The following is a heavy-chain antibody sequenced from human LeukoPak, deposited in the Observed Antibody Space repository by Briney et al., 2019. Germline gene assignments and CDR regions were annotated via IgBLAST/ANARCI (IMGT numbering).Heavy chain of an antibody. Sequence: GGSLRLSCAASGFTFHNLTMNWVRQAPGKGLEWVSAITGLSSYMFYADSLKGRFTISRDNAKNTLYLQMNSLRAEDTAVYYCAKDLYSSSWYGGAPVDYWGQGTLVTVSS. D-gene: IGHD6-13*01. V-gene: IGHV3-21*04. CDR3: AKDLYSSSWYGGAPVDY. CDR2: ITGLSSYM. J-gene: IGHJ4*02. CDR1: GFTFHNLT.